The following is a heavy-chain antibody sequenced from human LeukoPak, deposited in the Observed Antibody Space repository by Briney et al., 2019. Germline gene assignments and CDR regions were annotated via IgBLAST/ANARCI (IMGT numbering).Heavy chain of an antibody. J-gene: IGHJ6*02. D-gene: IGHD3-9*01. CDR2: ISYDGSNK. CDR1: GFSSSRSA. CDR3: AKIPILTGYYIVYYYNGMDV. Sequence: PRRSPRDSRAASGFSSSRSATYSVRQAPGKGLEWVAVISYDGSNKYYADSVKGRFTISRDNSKNTLYLQMNRMRAEDTAVYYCAKIPILTGYYIVYYYNGMDVWGQGTTVTVSS. V-gene: IGHV3-30*04.